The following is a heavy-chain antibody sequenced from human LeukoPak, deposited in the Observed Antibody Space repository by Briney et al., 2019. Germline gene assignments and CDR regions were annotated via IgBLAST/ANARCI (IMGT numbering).Heavy chain of an antibody. CDR1: GFTFSSYA. Sequence: TGGSLRLSCAASGFTFSSYAMHWVRQAPGKGLEYVSAISSNGGSTYYANSVKGRFTISRDNSKNTLYLQMGSLRAEDMAVYYCARDGSRYYYDSSGYYIAPYYFDYWGQGTLVTVSS. J-gene: IGHJ4*02. V-gene: IGHV3-64*01. CDR3: ARDGSRYYYDSSGYYIAPYYFDY. D-gene: IGHD3-22*01. CDR2: ISSNGGST.